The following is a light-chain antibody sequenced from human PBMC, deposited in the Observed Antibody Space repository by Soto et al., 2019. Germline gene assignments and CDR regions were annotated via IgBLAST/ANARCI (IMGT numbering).Light chain of an antibody. J-gene: IGKJ1*01. CDR1: QSVSGN. Sequence: EIVLTQPPGTLSLSPGERATLSCRASQSVSGNNLAWYQHKPGQAPRLLIYGTFSRATGIPDRFSGSGSGTEFTLTISSLQSEDFAVYYCQQYNNWPRRTFGQGTKVDIK. CDR3: QQYNNWPRRT. CDR2: GTF. V-gene: IGKV3D-15*01.